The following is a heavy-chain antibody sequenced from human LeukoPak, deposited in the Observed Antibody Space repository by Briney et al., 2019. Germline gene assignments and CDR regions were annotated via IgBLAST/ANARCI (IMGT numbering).Heavy chain of an antibody. CDR3: ASTARQWLVPSDY. J-gene: IGHJ4*02. CDR1: GGSISSSSYY. CDR2: SYYSGTT. Sequence: SETLSLTCTVSGGSISSSSYYWGWIRQPPGTGLGWIGSSYYSGTTYYDPSLKSPITISVDTSKNQFYLKLSSVTAADTAVYYCASTARQWLVPSDYWGQGTPVTVSS. V-gene: IGHV4-39*01. D-gene: IGHD6-19*01.